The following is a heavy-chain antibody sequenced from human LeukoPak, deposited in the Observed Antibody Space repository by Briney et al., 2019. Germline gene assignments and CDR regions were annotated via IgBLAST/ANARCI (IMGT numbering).Heavy chain of an antibody. CDR1: GGSFSGYY. CDR2: INHSGST. V-gene: IGHV4-34*01. CDR3: ARLTYSRRFDY. Sequence: SETLSLTYAVYGGSFSGYYWSWSRQPTGKGLEWIGEINHSGSTNYNPSLKSRVTISVDTSKNQFSLKLSSVTAADTAVYYCARLTYSRRFDYWGQGTLVTVSS. J-gene: IGHJ4*02. D-gene: IGHD2-21*01.